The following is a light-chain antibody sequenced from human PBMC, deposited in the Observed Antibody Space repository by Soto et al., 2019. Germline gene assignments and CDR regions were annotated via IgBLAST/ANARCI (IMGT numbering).Light chain of an antibody. J-gene: IGLJ3*02. Sequence: QSVLNQPPSASGTPGQRVTISCSGSSSNIGSNTVNLYQQLPGTAPKLLIYRTIQRPSGVPYRFSASKSGTSASLAISGLQSEDESDYDCAAWDDSLNGWVFGGGAKLTVL. V-gene: IGLV1-44*01. CDR3: AAWDDSLNGWV. CDR1: SSNIGSNT. CDR2: RTI.